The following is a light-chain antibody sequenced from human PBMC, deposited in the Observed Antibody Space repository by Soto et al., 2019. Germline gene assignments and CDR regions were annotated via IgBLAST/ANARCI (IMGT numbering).Light chain of an antibody. CDR1: QTISVS. Sequence: IQMTQSPSTLSASVGATVTITCRASQTISVSLAWYRQKPGKAPNLLIYDASTLQEGVPSRFSGSGSGTEFTLTVTRHQPDDFATYFCQQYDKYSTFGHGTKVDVK. CDR2: DAS. V-gene: IGKV1-5*01. CDR3: QQYDKYST. J-gene: IGKJ1*01.